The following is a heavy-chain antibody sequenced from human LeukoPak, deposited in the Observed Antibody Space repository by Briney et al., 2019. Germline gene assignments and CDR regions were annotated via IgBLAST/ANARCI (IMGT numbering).Heavy chain of an antibody. D-gene: IGHD5-18*01. CDR2: IKQDGSEK. V-gene: IGHV3-7*01. Sequence: GGSLRLSCAASGFTFSSHWMSWVRQAPGKGLEWVANIKQDGSEKYYVDSVKGRFTISRDNAKNSLYLQMNSLRAEDTAVYYCASSYYWGQGTLITVSS. CDR1: GFTFSSHW. CDR3: ASSYY. J-gene: IGHJ4*02.